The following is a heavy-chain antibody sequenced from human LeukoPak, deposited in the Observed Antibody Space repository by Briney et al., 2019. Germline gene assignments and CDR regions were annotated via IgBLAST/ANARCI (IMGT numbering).Heavy chain of an antibody. CDR1: GGSIRSYY. J-gene: IGHJ2*01. D-gene: IGHD5-24*01. Sequence: SETLSLTCTVSGGSIRSYYWSWIRQPPGKGLEWIGYIYYSGSTNYNPSLKSRVTISVDTSKNQFSLKLSSVTAADTAVYYCARDREWLVDRYFDLWGRGTLVTVSS. CDR2: IYYSGST. CDR3: ARDREWLVDRYFDL. V-gene: IGHV4-59*01.